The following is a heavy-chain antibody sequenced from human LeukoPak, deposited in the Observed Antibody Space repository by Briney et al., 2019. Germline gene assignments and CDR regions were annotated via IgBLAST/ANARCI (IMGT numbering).Heavy chain of an antibody. J-gene: IGHJ5*02. V-gene: IGHV4-30-4*08. CDR1: GGSISSYY. D-gene: IGHD2-2*01. Sequence: SSETLSLTCSVSGGSISSYYWSWIRQPPGKGLEWIGYISYSGSTYYNPSLKSRVTISVDTSKNQFSLKLSSVTAADTAVYYCARAGSDIVVVPNWFDPWGQGTLVTVSS. CDR3: ARAGSDIVVVPNWFDP. CDR2: ISYSGST.